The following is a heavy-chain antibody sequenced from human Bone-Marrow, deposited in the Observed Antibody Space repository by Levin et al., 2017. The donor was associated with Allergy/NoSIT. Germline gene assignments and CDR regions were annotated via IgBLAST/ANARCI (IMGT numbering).Heavy chain of an antibody. CDR2: MNPNSGNT. CDR3: ARWAENGYYYDSSGYDY. D-gene: IGHD3-22*01. CDR1: GYTFTSYD. Sequence: ASVKVSCKASGYTFTSYDINWVRQATGQGLEWMGWMNPNSGNTGYAQKFQGRVTMTRNTSISTAYMELSSLRSEDTAVYYCARWAENGYYYDSSGYDYWGQGTLVTVSS. J-gene: IGHJ4*02. V-gene: IGHV1-8*01.